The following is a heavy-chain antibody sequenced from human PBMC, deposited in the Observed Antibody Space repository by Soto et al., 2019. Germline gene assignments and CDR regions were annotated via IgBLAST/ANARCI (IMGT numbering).Heavy chain of an antibody. CDR1: GYSFTSYW. CDR2: IYPGDSDT. V-gene: IGHV5-51*01. Sequence: GESLKISCQGSGYSFTSYWIGWVRQMPGKGLEWMGIIYPGDSDTRYSPSFQGQVTISADKSISTAYLQWSSLKASDTAMYYCARAGRAYYYYYGMDVWGQGTTVTVSS. CDR3: ARAGRAYYYYYGMDV. J-gene: IGHJ6*02.